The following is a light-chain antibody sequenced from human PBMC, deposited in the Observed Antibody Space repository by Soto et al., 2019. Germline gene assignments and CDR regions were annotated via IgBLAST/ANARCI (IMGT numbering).Light chain of an antibody. V-gene: IGKV3-20*01. CDR2: GTS. J-gene: IGKJ4*01. CDR3: QQYGTSALT. Sequence: LVLTQSPGTLSLYPGERATLSCRASQSVSSSYLVWYQQRPGQPPRLLIYGTSTRAAGISDRFSGSGSGTDFTLTIYRLEPGDSAVYYCQQYGTSALTFGGGTKV. CDR1: QSVSSSY.